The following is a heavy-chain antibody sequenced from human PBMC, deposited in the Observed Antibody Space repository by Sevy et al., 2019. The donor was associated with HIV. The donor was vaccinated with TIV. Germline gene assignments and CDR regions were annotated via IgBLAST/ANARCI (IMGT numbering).Heavy chain of an antibody. CDR3: AKEGGQWLDYYYGLDV. D-gene: IGHD6-19*01. Sequence: GGSLRLSCAASGFTFSTYGMHWVSQAPGKGLEWVAIISYDGNNIYYADSVRGRFTISRDNSKNTLYLQMNSLRAEDTAVYYCAKEGGQWLDYYYGLDVWGQGTTVTVSS. CDR1: GFTFSTYG. V-gene: IGHV3-30*18. CDR2: ISYDGNNI. J-gene: IGHJ6*02.